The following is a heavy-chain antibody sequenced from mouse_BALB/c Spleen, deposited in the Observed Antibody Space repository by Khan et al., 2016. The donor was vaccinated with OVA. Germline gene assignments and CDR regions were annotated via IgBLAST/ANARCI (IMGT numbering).Heavy chain of an antibody. V-gene: IGHV1-4*01. D-gene: IGHD2-14*01. CDR1: GYTFANYA. CDR3: VTSPFPPYDFDY. CDR2: INPSTGYT. Sequence: QVQLQQSGTELARPGASVNMSCKASGYTFANYAMHWVKQRPGQGLEWIGYINPSTGYTNYNQNFNDKAKLTTERSSSTAYMQLRRLTSDDASVYYCVTSPFPPYDFDYWGQGTTLTVSS. J-gene: IGHJ2*01.